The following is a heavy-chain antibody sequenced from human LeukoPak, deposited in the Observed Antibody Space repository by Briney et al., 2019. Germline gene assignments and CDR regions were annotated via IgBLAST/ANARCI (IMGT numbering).Heavy chain of an antibody. J-gene: IGHJ4*02. CDR1: GGSISSSSYY. V-gene: IGHV4-39*01. Sequence: SETLSLTCTVSGGSISSSSYYWGWIRQPPGKGLEWIGSIYYSGSTYYNPSLKSRVTISVDTSKNQFSLKLSSVTAADTAVYYCARPGPPDYWGQGTLVTVSS. CDR2: IYYSGST. CDR3: ARPGPPDY.